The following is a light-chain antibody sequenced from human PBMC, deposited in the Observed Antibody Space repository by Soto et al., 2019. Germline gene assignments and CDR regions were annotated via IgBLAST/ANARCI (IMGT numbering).Light chain of an antibody. CDR3: SSYTSSSTV. CDR1: SSDVGGYKY. V-gene: IGLV2-14*03. CDR2: DVS. J-gene: IGLJ3*02. Sequence: QSALTQPASVSGSPGQSITISCSGTSSDVGGYKYVAWYQQHPGKAPKRMIFDVSNRPSGVSNRFSGSKSGNTASLNISGLQADDEDDYYCSSYTSSSTVFGGGTKLTVI.